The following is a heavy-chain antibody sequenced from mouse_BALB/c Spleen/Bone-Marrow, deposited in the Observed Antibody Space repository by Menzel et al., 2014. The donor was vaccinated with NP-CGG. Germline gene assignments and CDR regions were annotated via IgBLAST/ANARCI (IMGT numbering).Heavy chain of an antibody. CDR1: GYTFTNYW. CDR3: ARGVVYYYAMDY. V-gene: IGHV1-69*02. CDR2: IDPSDSYS. J-gene: IGHJ4*01. Sequence: QVQLKQSGAELVKPGASVKLSCKASGYTFTNYWMHWVKQRPGQGLEWIGEIDPSDSYSNYNQNFKGKATLTVDKSSSTAYMQLTSLTSEGSAVYYCARGVVYYYAMDYWGQGTSVTVSS.